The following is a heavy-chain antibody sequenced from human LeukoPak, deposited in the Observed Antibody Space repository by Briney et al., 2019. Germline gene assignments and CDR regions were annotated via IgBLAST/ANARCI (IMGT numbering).Heavy chain of an antibody. CDR3: ARDSGRYYYDSSGY. D-gene: IGHD3-22*01. Sequence: ASVKVSCKASGYTFTGYYMHWVRQAPGQGLEWMGWINPNSGGTNHAQKFQGRVTMTRDTSISTAYMELRSLRSDDTAVYYCARDSGRYYYDSSGYWGQGTLVTVSS. V-gene: IGHV1-2*02. CDR2: INPNSGGT. CDR1: GYTFTGYY. J-gene: IGHJ4*02.